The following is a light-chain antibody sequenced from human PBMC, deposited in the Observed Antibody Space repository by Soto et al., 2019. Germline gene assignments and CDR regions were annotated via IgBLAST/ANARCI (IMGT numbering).Light chain of an antibody. V-gene: IGKV3-20*01. Sequence: EIVLTQSPGTLSLSPGERATLSCRASQSVSSSYLAWYQQKPGQAPRLLIYGASSRATGIPDRFSGSGSGTDFTLTISRLEPEDFAVYYCQQYGSFPWTLGQGTKVEIK. CDR3: QQYGSFPWT. J-gene: IGKJ1*01. CDR1: QSVSSSY. CDR2: GAS.